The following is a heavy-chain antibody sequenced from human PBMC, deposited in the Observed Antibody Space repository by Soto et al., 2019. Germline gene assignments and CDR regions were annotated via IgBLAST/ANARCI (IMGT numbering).Heavy chain of an antibody. J-gene: IGHJ4*02. CDR1: GYTFTGYY. CDR2: INPNSGGT. CDR3: ARVNSSGWYGLDY. Sequence: ASVKVSCKASGYTFTGYYMHWVRQAPGQGLEWTGWINPNSGGTNYAQKFQGWVTMTRDTSISTAYMELSRLRSDDTAVYYCARVNSSGWYGLDYWGQGTLVTVSS. D-gene: IGHD6-19*01. V-gene: IGHV1-2*04.